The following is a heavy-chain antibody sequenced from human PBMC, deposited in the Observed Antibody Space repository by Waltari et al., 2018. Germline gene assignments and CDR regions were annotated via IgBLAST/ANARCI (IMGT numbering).Heavy chain of an antibody. CDR3: TSDIAAAGFDY. D-gene: IGHD6-13*01. V-gene: IGHV3-49*04. CDR1: GFSIGHYG. Sequence: SGGGVVQPGRSLRLSCDTSGFSIGHYGMTWGRQAPQKRLEWVGYIRKKAFGATTEFAASVKGRFSLSRDDSKGSIYLQMNSLTADDTAIYYCTSDIAAAGFDYWGQGISVTVSS. J-gene: IGHJ4*02. CDR2: IRKKAFGATT.